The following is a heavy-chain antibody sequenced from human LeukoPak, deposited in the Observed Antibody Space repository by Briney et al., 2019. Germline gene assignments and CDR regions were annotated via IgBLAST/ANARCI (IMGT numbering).Heavy chain of an antibody. CDR1: GFTVSNNY. CDR2: IYSGGTT. J-gene: IGHJ5*02. Sequence: SGGSLILSCAASGFTVSNNYMTWVRQAPGKGLEWVSLIYSGGTTFYTDSVKGRFTISRDSSKNTLYLQMNNLKAEDTAVYYCTTSPAVASWGQGTLVTVSS. V-gene: IGHV3-53*01. CDR3: TTSPAVAS. D-gene: IGHD4-23*01.